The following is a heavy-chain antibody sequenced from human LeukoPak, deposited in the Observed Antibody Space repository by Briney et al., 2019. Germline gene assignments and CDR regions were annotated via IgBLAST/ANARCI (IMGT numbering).Heavy chain of an antibody. V-gene: IGHV6-1*01. J-gene: IGHJ4*02. Sequence: SQTLSLTCAISGDSVSSSSATWSWIRQSPSRGLECLGRTYYRSEWYNDYAVSVRSRITINPDTSKNQFSLHLNSVTPEDTAVYYCGRGWNYIDSWGQGTLVTVSS. CDR2: TYYRSEWYN. CDR3: GRGWNYIDS. D-gene: IGHD1-1*01. CDR1: GDSVSSSSAT.